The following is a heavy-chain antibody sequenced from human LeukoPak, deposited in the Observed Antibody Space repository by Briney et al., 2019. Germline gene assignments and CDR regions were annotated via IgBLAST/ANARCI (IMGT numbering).Heavy chain of an antibody. CDR1: GFTFSSYE. V-gene: IGHV3-48*03. CDR2: ISSSGSTI. Sequence: GGSLRPSCAASGFTFSSYEMNWVRQAPGKGLEWVSYISSSGSTIYYADSVKGRFTISRDNAKNSLYLQMNSLRAEDTAVYYCATGYSSSWYLALGMDVWGQGTTVTVSS. D-gene: IGHD6-13*01. J-gene: IGHJ6*02. CDR3: ATGYSSSWYLALGMDV.